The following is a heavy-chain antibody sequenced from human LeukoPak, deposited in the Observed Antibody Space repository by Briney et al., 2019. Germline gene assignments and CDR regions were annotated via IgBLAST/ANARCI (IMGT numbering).Heavy chain of an antibody. Sequence: PGGSLRLSCAASGFTFSSYGMSWVRQAPGKGLEWVSAISGSGGSTYYADSVKGRFTISRDNAKNSVHLQMNSLRAEDTAVYYCARETDSTLFDYWGQGTLVTVSS. D-gene: IGHD2-2*01. V-gene: IGHV3-23*01. J-gene: IGHJ4*02. CDR2: ISGSGGST. CDR3: ARETDSTLFDY. CDR1: GFTFSSYG.